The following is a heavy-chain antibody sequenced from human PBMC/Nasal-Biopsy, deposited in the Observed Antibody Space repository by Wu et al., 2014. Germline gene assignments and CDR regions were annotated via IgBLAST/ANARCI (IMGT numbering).Heavy chain of an antibody. J-gene: IGHJ4*02. CDR2: IKSKTDGGTT. V-gene: IGHV3-15*07. CDR1: GFTFSNAW. CDR3: ITDVWAGRELLRGLLDY. D-gene: IGHD1-26*01. Sequence: LRLSCAASGFTFSNAWMNWVRQAPGKGLEWVGRIKSKTDGGTTDYAAPVKGRFTISRDDSKNTLYLQMNSLKTEDTALYYCITDVWAGRELLRGLLDYWGQGTMVTISS.